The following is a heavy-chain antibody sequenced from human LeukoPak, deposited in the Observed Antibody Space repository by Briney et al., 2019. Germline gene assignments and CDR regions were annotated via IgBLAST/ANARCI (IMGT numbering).Heavy chain of an antibody. CDR2: ISSTSSYI. D-gene: IGHD3-22*01. CDR3: ARQGPRLYYYDSSGQGLVY. CDR1: GFTFSSYA. J-gene: IGHJ4*02. V-gene: IGHV3-21*01. Sequence: PGGSLRLSCAASGFTFSSYAMNWVRQAPGKGLEWVSSISSTSSYIYYADSVKGRFTISRDNAKNSLYLQMNSLRAEDTAVYYCARQGPRLYYYDSSGQGLVYWGQGTLVTVSS.